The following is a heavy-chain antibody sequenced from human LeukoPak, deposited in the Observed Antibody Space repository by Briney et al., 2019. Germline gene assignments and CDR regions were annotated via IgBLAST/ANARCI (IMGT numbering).Heavy chain of an antibody. CDR2: INPNSGNT. CDR1: GYTFTSYD. CDR3: ARGLFEDIVASPHYGMDV. J-gene: IGHJ6*02. Sequence: ASVKVSCKASGYTFTSYDINWVRQATGQGLEWMGWINPNSGNTGYAQKFQGRVTMTRNTSISTAYMELSSLRSEDTAVYYCARGLFEDIVASPHYGMDVWGQGTTVTVSS. D-gene: IGHD5-12*01. V-gene: IGHV1-8*01.